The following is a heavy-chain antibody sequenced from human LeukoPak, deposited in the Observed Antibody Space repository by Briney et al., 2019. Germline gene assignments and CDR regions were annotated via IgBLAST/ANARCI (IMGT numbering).Heavy chain of an antibody. CDR3: AMTGGDWFDP. CDR1: GGSFSGYY. V-gene: IGHV4-34*01. Sequence: PSETLSLTCAVYGGSFSGYYWSWIRQPPGKGLEWIGEINHSGSTNHNPSLKSRVTISVGTSKNQFSLKLSSVTAADTAVYYCAMTGGDWFDPWGQGTLVTVSS. CDR2: INHSGST. J-gene: IGHJ5*02. D-gene: IGHD2-8*02.